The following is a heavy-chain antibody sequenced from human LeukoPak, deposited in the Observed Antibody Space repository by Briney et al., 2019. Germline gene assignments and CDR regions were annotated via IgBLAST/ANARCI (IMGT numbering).Heavy chain of an antibody. CDR1: GFTFSDYY. V-gene: IGHV3-11*05. CDR2: ISSSSSYT. D-gene: IGHD3-10*01. J-gene: IGHJ4*02. Sequence: PGGSLRLSCAPSGFTFSDYYMSWIRQAPGKGQEWVSYISSSSSYTNYADSVKGRFTISRDNAKNSLYLQMNSLRAEDTAVYYCARVEYGSGSPMIDYWGQGTLVTVSS. CDR3: ARVEYGSGSPMIDY.